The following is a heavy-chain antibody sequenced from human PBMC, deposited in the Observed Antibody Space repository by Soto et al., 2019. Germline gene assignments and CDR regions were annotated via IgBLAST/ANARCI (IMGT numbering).Heavy chain of an antibody. CDR3: ARVERGTATTVVDAFDI. CDR1: GGFVSSGSXX. CDR2: MSHSGGT. D-gene: IGHD1-1*01. V-gene: IGHV4-34*01. J-gene: IGHJ3*02. Sequence: QVQLQQWGAGLLKPSETLSLTCAVYGGFVSSGSXXXXXXXXXXXXXLXWIGEMSHSGGTHFNPSLKSRVTISVDTSKNQFSLKMSSVTAADTALYYCARVERGTATTVVDAFDIWGPGTMVTVSS.